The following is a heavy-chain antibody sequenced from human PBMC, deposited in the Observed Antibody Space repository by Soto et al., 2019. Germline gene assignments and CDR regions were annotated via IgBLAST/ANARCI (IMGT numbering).Heavy chain of an antibody. D-gene: IGHD1-26*01. J-gene: IGHJ6*02. CDR1: GGSVSSHTYY. CDR3: ASRPYSGSFTGCYYYGMDV. CDR2: IYYSGST. Sequence: PSETLSLTCTVSGGSVSSHTYYWSWIRQPPGKGLEWIGYIYYSGSTNYNPSLKSRVTISVDTSKNQFSLKLSSVTAADTAVYYCASRPYSGSFTGCYYYGMDVWGQGTTVTVSS. V-gene: IGHV4-61*01.